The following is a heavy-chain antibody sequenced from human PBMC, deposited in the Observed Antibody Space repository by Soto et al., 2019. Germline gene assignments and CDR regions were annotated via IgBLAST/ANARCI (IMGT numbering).Heavy chain of an antibody. CDR2: IVVGSGNT. J-gene: IGHJ6*02. CDR3: AADRETTVTTPGMDV. V-gene: IGHV1-58*01. D-gene: IGHD4-17*01. Sequence: SVKVSCKASGFTFTSSAVQWVRQARGQRLEWIGWIVVGSGNTNYAQKFQERVTITRDMSTSTAYMELSSLRSEDTAVYYCAADRETTVTTPGMDVWGQGTTVTVSS. CDR1: GFTFTSSA.